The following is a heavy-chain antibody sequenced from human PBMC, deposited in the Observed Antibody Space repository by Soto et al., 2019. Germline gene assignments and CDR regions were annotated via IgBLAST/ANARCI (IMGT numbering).Heavy chain of an antibody. V-gene: IGHV3-7*03. CDR1: GFTFSSYW. CDR2: IKQDGSEK. D-gene: IGHD4-4*01. Sequence: PGGSLRLSCAASGFTFSSYWMSWVRQAPGKGLEWVANIKQDGSEKYYVDSVKGRFTISRDNAKNSLYLQMNSLRAEDTAVYYCARDFGYSNYVYFDYWGQGTLVTVSS. CDR3: ARDFGYSNYVYFDY. J-gene: IGHJ4*02.